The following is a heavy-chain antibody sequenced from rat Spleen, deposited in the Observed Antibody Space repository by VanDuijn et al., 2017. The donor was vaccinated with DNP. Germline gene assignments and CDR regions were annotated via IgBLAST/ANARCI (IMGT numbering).Heavy chain of an antibody. D-gene: IGHD4-3*01. CDR2: ILYDGTRT. Sequence: EVQLVESGGGLVQPGRSMKLSCAASGFTFSSFPMAWVRQAPKRGLEWVTTILYDGTRTYYRDSVKGRFTISRENTKSTLYLQMDSLRSEDTATYYCATQNAGYDYFDYWGQGVTVTVSS. J-gene: IGHJ2*01. CDR3: ATQNAGYDYFDY. CDR1: GFTFSSFP. V-gene: IGHV5S10*01.